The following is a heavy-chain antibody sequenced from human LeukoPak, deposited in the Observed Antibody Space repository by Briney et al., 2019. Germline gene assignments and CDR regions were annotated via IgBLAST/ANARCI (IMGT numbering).Heavy chain of an antibody. CDR1: GYTSTGYY. Sequence: GASVKVSCKASGYTSTGYYMHWVRQAPGQGLEWMGWINPNSGGTNYAQKFQGRVTMTRDTSISTAYMELSRLRSDDTAVYYCARVYSSSWARFDYWGQGALVTVSS. V-gene: IGHV1-2*02. J-gene: IGHJ4*02. CDR2: INPNSGGT. CDR3: ARVYSSSWARFDY. D-gene: IGHD6-13*01.